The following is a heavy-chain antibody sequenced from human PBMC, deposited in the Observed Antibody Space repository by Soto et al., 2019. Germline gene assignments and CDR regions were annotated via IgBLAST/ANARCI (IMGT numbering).Heavy chain of an antibody. V-gene: IGHV1-69*01. J-gene: IGHJ6*02. CDR2: IIPISGTA. CDR1: GGTFSSYA. Sequence: QVQLVQSGAEVKKPGSSVKVSCKASGGTFSSYAISWVRQAPGQVLDWMGGIIPISGTAHYAQKFQGRVTITADESPRTAYMELSSLRSDDTAVYYCARSQGSSTSLELYYYYYYGMDVWGQGTTVTVSS. CDR3: ARSQGSSTSLELYYYYYYGMDV. D-gene: IGHD2-2*01.